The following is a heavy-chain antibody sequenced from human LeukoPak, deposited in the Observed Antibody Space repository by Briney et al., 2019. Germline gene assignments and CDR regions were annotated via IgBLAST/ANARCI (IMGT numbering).Heavy chain of an antibody. CDR1: GFTFDDYG. Sequence: PGGSLRLSCAASGFTFDDYGMSWVRQAPGKGLEWVSGINWNGGSTGYADSVKGRFTISRDNAKNSLYLRMNSLRAEDTALYYCARDRGYCSGGSCYYWFDPWGRGTLATVSS. CDR2: INWNGGST. V-gene: IGHV3-20*04. CDR3: ARDRGYCSGGSCYYWFDP. D-gene: IGHD2-15*01. J-gene: IGHJ5*02.